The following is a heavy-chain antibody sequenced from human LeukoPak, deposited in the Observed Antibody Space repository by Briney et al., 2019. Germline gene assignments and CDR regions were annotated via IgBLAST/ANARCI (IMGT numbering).Heavy chain of an antibody. D-gene: IGHD3-10*01. V-gene: IGHV3-21*01. CDR1: GFTFSSYS. CDR3: ARVSGSGSYQLDY. J-gene: IGHJ4*02. Sequence: PGGSLRLSCVASGFTFSSYSMNWVRQAPGKGLEWVSSISSSSSYIYYADSVKGRFTISRDNAKNSLYLQMNSLRAEDTAVYYCARVSGSGSYQLDYWGQGTLVTVSS. CDR2: ISSSSSYI.